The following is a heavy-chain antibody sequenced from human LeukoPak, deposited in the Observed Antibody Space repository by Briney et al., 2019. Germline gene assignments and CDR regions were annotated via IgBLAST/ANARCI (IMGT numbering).Heavy chain of an antibody. CDR1: GFSLSTFG. Sequence: GGSLRLSCAASGFSLSTFGMHWVRQTPGKGLEWVTFIRYDGSGVYYADSVKGRFAISRDIFKNTLYLQMNSLRTEDTAVYYCAKDLSTALDYWGQGTLVTVSS. CDR3: AKDLSTALDY. CDR2: IRYDGSGV. D-gene: IGHD5-18*01. V-gene: IGHV3-30*02. J-gene: IGHJ4*02.